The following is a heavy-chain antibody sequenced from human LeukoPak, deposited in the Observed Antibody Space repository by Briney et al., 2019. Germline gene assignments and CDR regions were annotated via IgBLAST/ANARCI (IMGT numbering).Heavy chain of an antibody. Sequence: SVKVSCKASGGTFSSYAISWVRQAPGQGLEWMGGIIPIFGTANYAQKFQGRVTMTRDTSTSTVYMGLSSLRSEDTAVYYCARIRDGYNDAYDIWGQGTMATVSS. CDR3: ARIRDGYNDAYDI. V-gene: IGHV1-69*05. CDR1: GGTFSSYA. J-gene: IGHJ3*02. CDR2: IIPIFGTA. D-gene: IGHD5-24*01.